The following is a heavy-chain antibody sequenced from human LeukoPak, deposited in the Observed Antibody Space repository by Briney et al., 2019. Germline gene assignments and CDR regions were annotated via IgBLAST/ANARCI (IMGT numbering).Heavy chain of an antibody. CDR2: INPNSGGT. J-gene: IGHJ4*02. D-gene: IGHD6-13*01. CDR3: GRDLGSRIAAAGLDY. CDR1: GYTFTGYY. Sequence: GASVKVSCKASGYTFTGYYMHWVRQAPGQGLEWMGWINPNSGGTNYAQKFQGRVTMTRDTSISTAYMELSRLRSDDTAVYYCGRDLGSRIAAAGLDYWGQGTLVTVSS. V-gene: IGHV1-2*02.